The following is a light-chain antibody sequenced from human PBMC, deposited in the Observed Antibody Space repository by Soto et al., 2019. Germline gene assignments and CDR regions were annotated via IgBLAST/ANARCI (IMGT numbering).Light chain of an antibody. J-gene: IGLJ2*01. V-gene: IGLV2-8*01. CDR2: EVS. Sequence: QSALTQPPSASGSPGQSVTISCTGTSNDVGHSSFISWYQQHPGKGPKLIIYEVSKRPSGVPARFSGSKSGNTASLSVSGLQDEDEADYFCNAHADNGKHVFGAGTKLTVL. CDR1: SNDVGHSSF. CDR3: NAHADNGKHV.